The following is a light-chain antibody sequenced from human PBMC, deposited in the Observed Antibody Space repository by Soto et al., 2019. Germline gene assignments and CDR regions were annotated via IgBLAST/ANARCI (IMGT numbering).Light chain of an antibody. CDR2: LNSDGSH. CDR1: SGHSSYA. J-gene: IGLJ2*01. CDR3: QTWGTGIGV. V-gene: IGLV4-69*01. Sequence: QPVLTQSPSASASLGASVKLTCTLSSGHSSYAIAWHQQQPEKGPRYLMKLNSDGSHSKGDGIPDRFSGSSSGAERYLTISRLQSEDEADYYCQTWGTGIGVFGGGTKLPVL.